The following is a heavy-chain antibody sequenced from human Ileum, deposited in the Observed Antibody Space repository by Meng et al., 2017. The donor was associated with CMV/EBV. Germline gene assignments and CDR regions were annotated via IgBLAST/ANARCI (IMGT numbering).Heavy chain of an antibody. CDR1: GGSMTSGNYY. D-gene: IGHD2-15*01. CDR2: IYYSGSP. CDR3: VRQVVAASFDY. J-gene: IGHJ4*02. V-gene: IGHV4-30-4*08. Sequence: QVPREESGPGLVKPHQTLSLTCTVSGGSMTSGNYYLSCIRQPPGRGLEWIGYIYYSGSPYYKPSLKSRVTISLDTSKNQFSLNLRSVTATDSAVYYCVRQVVAASFDYWGQGALVTVSS.